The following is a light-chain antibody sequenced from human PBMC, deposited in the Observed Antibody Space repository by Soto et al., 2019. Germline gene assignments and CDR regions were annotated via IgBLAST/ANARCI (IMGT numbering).Light chain of an antibody. Sequence: EIVLTQSPGTLSLSPGERAALSCRASQSVSSSTSLAWYQQKTGQAPRLLIYGASSRAVGVPDRFSGSGSGTDFTLTISRLEPEDFAVYYCQQYVDSPLTFGGGTKVE. CDR1: QSVSSSTS. V-gene: IGKV3-20*01. CDR2: GAS. J-gene: IGKJ4*01. CDR3: QQYVDSPLT.